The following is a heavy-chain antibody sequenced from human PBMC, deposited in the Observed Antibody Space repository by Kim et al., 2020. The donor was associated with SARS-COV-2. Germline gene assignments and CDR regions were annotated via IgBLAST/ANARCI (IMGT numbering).Heavy chain of an antibody. D-gene: IGHD3-22*01. CDR1: GFTFGDYA. J-gene: IGHJ4*02. Sequence: GGSLRLSCTTSGFTFGDYALSWFRQAPGKGLKWVGFIRSKDYGGTTEYAASVTGRFTISRNDSKSIAYLQVNSLKTDDTAIYYCATYLYPYDSNGFDYWGQGTLVTVSS. CDR2: IRSKDYGGTT. CDR3: ATYLYPYDSNGFDY. V-gene: IGHV3-49*03.